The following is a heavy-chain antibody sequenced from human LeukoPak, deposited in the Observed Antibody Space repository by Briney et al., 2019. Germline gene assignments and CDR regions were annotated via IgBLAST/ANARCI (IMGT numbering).Heavy chain of an antibody. CDR3: ASRGYSGYYNWFDP. Sequence: PGGSLRLSCAASGFTFSSYSMNWVRQAPGKGLEWVSSISSSSSYIYYADSVKGRFTISRDNAKNSLYLQMNSLRAEDTAVYYCASRGYSGYYNWFDPWGQGTLVTVSS. J-gene: IGHJ5*02. CDR1: GFTFSSYS. V-gene: IGHV3-21*01. D-gene: IGHD5-12*01. CDR2: ISSSSSYI.